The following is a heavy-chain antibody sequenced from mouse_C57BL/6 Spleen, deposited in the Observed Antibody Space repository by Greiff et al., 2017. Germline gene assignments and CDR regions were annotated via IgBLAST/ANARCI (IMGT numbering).Heavy chain of an antibody. D-gene: IGHD3-2*02. J-gene: IGHJ3*01. Sequence: VKLQQSGAELVRPGASVTLSCKASGYTFTDYEMHWVKQTPVHGLEWIGAIDPETGGTAYNQKFKGKAILTADKSSSTAYMELRSLTSEDSAVYYCTRSQATAWFAYWGQGTLVTVSA. CDR1: GYTFTDYE. CDR3: TRSQATAWFAY. CDR2: IDPETGGT. V-gene: IGHV1-15*01.